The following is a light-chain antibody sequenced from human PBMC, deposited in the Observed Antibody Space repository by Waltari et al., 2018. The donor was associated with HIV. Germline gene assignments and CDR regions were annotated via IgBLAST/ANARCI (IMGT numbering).Light chain of an antibody. CDR3: QQYNRWPPLT. J-gene: IGKJ1*01. Sequence: EIVMTQSPATLSASPGERATLPCRASQDISSNLAWYQKKPGQAPRLLIYGASTRATDIPVRFSGSGSGTEFTLTISSLQSEDFAVYYCQQYNRWPPLTFGQGTTVEIK. V-gene: IGKV3-15*01. CDR2: GAS. CDR1: QDISSN.